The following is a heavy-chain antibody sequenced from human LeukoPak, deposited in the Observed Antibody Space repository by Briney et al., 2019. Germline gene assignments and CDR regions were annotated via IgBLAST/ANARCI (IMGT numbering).Heavy chain of an antibody. Sequence: GGSLRLSCAASGFNFGSYSMTWVRQAPGKGLEWVSVISADSATTFYADSVKGRFTISRDNANNLLYLQMNSLRAEDTAVYYCARESFAARWDWGQGTLVTVSS. V-gene: IGHV3-23*01. CDR2: ISADSATT. J-gene: IGHJ4*02. CDR3: ARESFAARWD. D-gene: IGHD6-6*01. CDR1: GFNFGSYS.